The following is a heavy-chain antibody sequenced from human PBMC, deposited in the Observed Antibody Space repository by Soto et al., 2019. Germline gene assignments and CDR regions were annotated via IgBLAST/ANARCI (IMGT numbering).Heavy chain of an antibody. J-gene: IGHJ4*02. CDR1: GVSISSYY. D-gene: IGHD6-13*01. CDR3: VRARGRIAVAGTRFGELDY. Sequence: SETLSLTCTVSGVSISSYYWSWIRQPPGKGLEWIGYMYYSGSTNYNPSLKSRVTISVDTSKNQFSLNLSSVTAADTAVYYCVRARGRIAVAGTRFGELDYWGQGTLVTVSS. V-gene: IGHV4-59*01. CDR2: MYYSGST.